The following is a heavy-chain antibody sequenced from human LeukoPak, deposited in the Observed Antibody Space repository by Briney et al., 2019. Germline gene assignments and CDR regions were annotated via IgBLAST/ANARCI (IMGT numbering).Heavy chain of an antibody. CDR2: INHSGST. CDR1: GGSFSGYY. Sequence: SETLSLTCAVYGGSFSGYYWSWIRQPPGKGLEWIGEINHSGSTNYNPSLKSRVTISVDTSKTQLSLKLTSVTAADTAVYYCATIRSRKWGFDYWGQGTLVTVSS. J-gene: IGHJ4*02. D-gene: IGHD1-26*01. CDR3: ATIRSRKWGFDY. V-gene: IGHV4-34*01.